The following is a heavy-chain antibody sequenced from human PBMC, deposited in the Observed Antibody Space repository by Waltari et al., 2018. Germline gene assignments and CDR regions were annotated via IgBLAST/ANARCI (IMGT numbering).Heavy chain of an antibody. CDR2: IYPVDSDT. Sequence: EVQLVQSGAEVKKPGESLKISCKGSGYSFTSYWIGWVGQLPGKGLEWMGNIYPVDSDTRYSPTFQGQFTISADKSISTAYLQWSSLKASDTAMYYCARPGSLGGGYFDYWGQGTLVTVSS. J-gene: IGHJ4*02. CDR3: ARPGSLGGGYFDY. V-gene: IGHV5-51*03. D-gene: IGHD3-10*01. CDR1: GYSFTSYW.